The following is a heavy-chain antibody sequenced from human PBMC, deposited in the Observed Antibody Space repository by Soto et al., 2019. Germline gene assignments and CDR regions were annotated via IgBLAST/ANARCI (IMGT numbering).Heavy chain of an antibody. Sequence: GGSLRLSCAASGFTFSSYAMSWVRQAPGKGLEWVSAISGSGGSTYYADSVEGRFTISRDNSKNTLYLQMNSLRAEDTAVYYCAKAEPDIVVVVAAKLYDYWGQGTLVTVSS. V-gene: IGHV3-23*01. CDR1: GFTFSSYA. J-gene: IGHJ4*02. D-gene: IGHD2-15*01. CDR2: ISGSGGST. CDR3: AKAEPDIVVVVAAKLYDY.